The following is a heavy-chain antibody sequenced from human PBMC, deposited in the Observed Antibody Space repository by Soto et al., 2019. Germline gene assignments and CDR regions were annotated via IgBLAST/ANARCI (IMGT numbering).Heavy chain of an antibody. Sequence: EVQLLESGGGLVQPGGSLRLSCAASGFTFSSYAMSWVRQAPGKGLEWVSVISGRGDSTYYADSVMGRFTISRDNSKNTMYLQMNSVRAEDTAVYYCAKDRDGAAAGPTKCYGMDVWGQGTTVTVS. D-gene: IGHD6-13*01. J-gene: IGHJ6*02. CDR3: AKDRDGAAAGPTKCYGMDV. V-gene: IGHV3-23*01. CDR2: ISGRGDST. CDR1: GFTFSSYA.